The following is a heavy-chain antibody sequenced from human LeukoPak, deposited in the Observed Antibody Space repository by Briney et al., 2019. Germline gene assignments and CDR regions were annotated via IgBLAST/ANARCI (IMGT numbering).Heavy chain of an antibody. CDR3: ARGGSGRY. CDR1: GFTFSSYA. J-gene: IGHJ4*02. CDR2: ISYDGSNK. Sequence: GGSLRLSCEASGFTFSSYAMNWVRKAPGKGLEWVAVISYDGSNKYYADSVKGRFTISRDNSKNTLYLQMNSLRAEDTAVYYCARGGSGRYWGQGTLVTVSS. D-gene: IGHD2-15*01. V-gene: IGHV3-30-3*01.